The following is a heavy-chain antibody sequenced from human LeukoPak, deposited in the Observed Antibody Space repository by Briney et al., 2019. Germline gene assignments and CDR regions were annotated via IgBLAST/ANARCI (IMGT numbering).Heavy chain of an antibody. CDR2: IYHIGTT. V-gene: IGHV4-38-2*02. CDR1: GYSISSGYY. CDR3: AREGASGGYDWGWFDP. D-gene: IGHD5-12*01. Sequence: SETLSLTCAVSGYSISSGYYWVWIRQPPGKGLEWIGTIYHIGTTYYSPSLKSRVTMSVDTSKNQFSLKLSSVTAADSAVYFCAREGASGGYDWGWFDPWGQGTLVTVSS. J-gene: IGHJ5*02.